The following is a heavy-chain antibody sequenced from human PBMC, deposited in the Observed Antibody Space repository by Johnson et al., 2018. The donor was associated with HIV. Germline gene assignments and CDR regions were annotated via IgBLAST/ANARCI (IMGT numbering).Heavy chain of an antibody. V-gene: IGHV3-66*01. Sequence: MLLVESGGGLVQPGGSLRLSCAASGFTFSSYAMSWVRQAPGKGLEWVSAIYSGGSTYYTDSVKGRFTISRDNSKNTLYLQMNSLRAEDTAVYCCAGLPDAFDIWGQGTMVTVSS. CDR1: GFTFSSYA. CDR3: AGLPDAFDI. CDR2: IYSGGST. J-gene: IGHJ3*02. D-gene: IGHD5-12*01.